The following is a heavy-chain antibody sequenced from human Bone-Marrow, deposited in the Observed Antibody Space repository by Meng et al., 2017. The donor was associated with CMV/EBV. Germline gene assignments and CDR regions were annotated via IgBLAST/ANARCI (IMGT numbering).Heavy chain of an antibody. CDR1: GFTFSSYS. J-gene: IGHJ4*02. V-gene: IGHV3-21*01. D-gene: IGHD2-21*01. CDR2: ISSSSSYI. CDR3: AREGRCGGDCYFPRD. Sequence: GGSLRLSCAASGFTFSSYSMNWVRQAPGKRLEWVSSISSSSSYIYYADSVKGRFTISRDNAKNSLYLQMNSLRAEDTAVYYCAREGRCGGDCYFPRDWGQGTLVNIAS.